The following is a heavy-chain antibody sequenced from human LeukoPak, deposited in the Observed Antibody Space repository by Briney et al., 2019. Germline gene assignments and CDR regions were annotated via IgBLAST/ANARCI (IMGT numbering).Heavy chain of an antibody. J-gene: IGHJ4*02. CDR1: GFTFSSYG. CDR3: ARGYYGDYVVSRWNY. D-gene: IGHD4-17*01. V-gene: IGHV3-33*01. Sequence: PGGSLRLSCAASGFTFSSYGMHWVRQAPGKGLEWVAVIWYDGSNKYYADSVKGRFTISRDNSKNTLYLQMNSLRAEDTAVYYCARGYYGDYVVSRWNYWGQGTLVTVSS. CDR2: IWYDGSNK.